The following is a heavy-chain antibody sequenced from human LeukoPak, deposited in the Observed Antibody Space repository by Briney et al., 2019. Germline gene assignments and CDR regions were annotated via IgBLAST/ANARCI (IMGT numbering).Heavy chain of an antibody. CDR2: IWYDGSNK. V-gene: IGHV3-33*01. J-gene: IGHJ4*02. CDR3: ARDESWGVVQYYFDY. Sequence: GGSLRLSCAASGFTFSSYGMHWVRQAPGKGLEWVAVIWYDGSNKYYADSVKGRFTISRDNSKNTLYLQMNSLRAEDTAVYYCARDESWGVVQYYFDYWGQGTLVTVSS. CDR1: GFTFSSYG. D-gene: IGHD3-3*01.